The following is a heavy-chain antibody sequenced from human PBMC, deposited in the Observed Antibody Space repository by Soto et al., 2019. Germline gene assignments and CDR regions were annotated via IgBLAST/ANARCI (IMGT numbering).Heavy chain of an antibody. V-gene: IGHV3-7*01. Sequence: EVQLVESGGGXVQXXXXLRXSXAAXXXXXSTYXXTWVGRPPGKGLEWVANLDQDGSERYYVDSVRGRFSISRDNAKNSLYLQMNSLRAEDTAVYYCVCGGNFFVYWGQGTLVTVSP. CDR1: XXXXSTYX. J-gene: IGHJ4*02. D-gene: IGHD3-16*01. CDR3: VCGGNFFVY. CDR2: LDQDGSER.